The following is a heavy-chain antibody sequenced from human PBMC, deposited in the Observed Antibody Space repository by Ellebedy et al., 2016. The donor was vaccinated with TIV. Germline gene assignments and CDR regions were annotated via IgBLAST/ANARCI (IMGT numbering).Heavy chain of an antibody. CDR2: LNPNSGGA. CDR3: ARDGAVTTVFDY. V-gene: IGHV1-2*04. CDR1: GYTFTDYY. J-gene: IGHJ4*02. D-gene: IGHD4-17*01. Sequence: AASVKVSCKASGYTFTDYYIHWVRQAPGQGLEWMRWLNPNSGGANFAQKFQGWVTMTRDTSIRTVYMELSRLRSDDTAVYYCARDGAVTTVFDYWGQGTLVTVSS.